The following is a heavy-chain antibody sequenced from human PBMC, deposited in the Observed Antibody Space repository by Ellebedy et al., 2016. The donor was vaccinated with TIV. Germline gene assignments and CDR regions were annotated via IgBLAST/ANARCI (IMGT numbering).Heavy chain of an antibody. CDR3: AKARRGDYVIFGLDV. D-gene: IGHD4-17*01. CDR2: ISASGHRT. CDR1: GFIFNSYA. V-gene: IGHV3-23*01. Sequence: GESLKISCVASGFIFNSYAMRWVRQAPGKGLEWVSAISASGHRTFYADSVKGRFTISRDNSKNTLLLQMYSLRVDDTAVYYCAKARRGDYVIFGLDVWGQGTTVPVSS. J-gene: IGHJ6*02.